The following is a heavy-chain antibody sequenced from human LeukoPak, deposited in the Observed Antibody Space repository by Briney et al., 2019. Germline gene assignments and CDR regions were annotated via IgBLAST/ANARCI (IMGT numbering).Heavy chain of an antibody. CDR1: GGTFSSYA. CDR2: INPNSGGT. CDR3: ARQFGTLMITFVGFDY. V-gene: IGHV1-2*04. D-gene: IGHD3-16*01. Sequence: GASVKVSCKASGGTFSSYAISWVRQAPGQGLEWMGWINPNSGGTNYAQKFQGWVTMTRDTSISTAYMELSRLRSDDTAVYYCARQFGTLMITFVGFDYWGQGTLVTVSS. J-gene: IGHJ4*02.